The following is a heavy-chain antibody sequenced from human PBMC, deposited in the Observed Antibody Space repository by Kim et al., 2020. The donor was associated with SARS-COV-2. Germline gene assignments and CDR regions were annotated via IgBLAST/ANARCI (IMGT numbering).Heavy chain of an antibody. D-gene: IGHD2-15*01. V-gene: IGHV3-74*01. Sequence: YADSVRGRFTVSRDNATNTVYLHMNSLTAEDTAVYYCAREDSAKWYFFDSWGQGTLVTVSS. J-gene: IGHJ4*02. CDR3: AREDSAKWYFFDS.